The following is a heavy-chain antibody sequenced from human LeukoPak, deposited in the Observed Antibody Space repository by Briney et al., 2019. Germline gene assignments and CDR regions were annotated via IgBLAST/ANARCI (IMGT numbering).Heavy chain of an antibody. CDR1: GYTITSFY. J-gene: IGHJ4*02. CDR3: ARSLLHCGGDCYSCDY. CDR2: ISPSGGST. D-gene: IGHD2-21*02. Sequence: ASVKVSCKASGYTITSFYIHWVRQAPGQGLEWMGIISPSGGSTSYAQKLQDRVTMTRDTSRSKVYMELSSLRSEDTAVYYCARSLLHCGGDCYSCDYGGQGTLVTVYS. V-gene: IGHV1-46*01.